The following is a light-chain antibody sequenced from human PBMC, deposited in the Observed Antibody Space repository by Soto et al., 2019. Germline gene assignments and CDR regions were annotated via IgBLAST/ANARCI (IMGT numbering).Light chain of an antibody. CDR3: QQRSSWPPIT. V-gene: IGKV3-11*01. CDR2: DAS. CDR1: QSVSNY. Sequence: EVVLTQSPATLSLSPGERATLSCRASQSVSNYLAWYQQKPGQAPRLLIYDASSRATGIPDRFSGSRSGTDFTSAISTLEPEEFAVYSCQQRSSWPPITLGQGTRLEIK. J-gene: IGKJ5*01.